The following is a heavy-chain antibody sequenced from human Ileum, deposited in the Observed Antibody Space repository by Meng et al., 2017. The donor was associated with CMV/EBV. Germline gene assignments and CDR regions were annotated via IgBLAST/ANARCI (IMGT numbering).Heavy chain of an antibody. CDR2: INTGKGNT. CDR3: ARIELGAHFDS. J-gene: IGHJ4*02. V-gene: IGHV1-3*04. Sequence: QVQLVQSGAEVKKPGASVKVSCKASGYNFTNYAIHWVRQAPGQRLEWMGWINTGKGNTKYSQKFQARVTFTRDTSANTAYMEVSSLRSEDTAIYYCARIELGAHFDSWGQGTLVTVSS. D-gene: IGHD1-7*01. CDR1: GYNFTNYA.